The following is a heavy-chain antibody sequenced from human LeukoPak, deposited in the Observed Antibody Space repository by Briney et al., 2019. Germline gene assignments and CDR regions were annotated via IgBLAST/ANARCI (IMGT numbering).Heavy chain of an antibody. Sequence: PSETLSLTCTVSGGSISSSSYYWGWIRQPPGKGLEWIGSIYYSGSTYHNPSLKSRVTISVDTSKNQFSLKLSSVTAADTAVYYCARQAPIFRGSVDYWGQGTLVTVSS. CDR1: GGSISSSSYY. CDR3: ARQAPIFRGSVDY. D-gene: IGHD3-9*01. J-gene: IGHJ4*02. CDR2: IYYSGST. V-gene: IGHV4-39*01.